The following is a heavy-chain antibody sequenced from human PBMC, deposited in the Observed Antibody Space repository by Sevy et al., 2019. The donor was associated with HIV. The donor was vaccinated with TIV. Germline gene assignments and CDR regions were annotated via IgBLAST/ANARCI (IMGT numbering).Heavy chain of an antibody. J-gene: IGHJ3*02. CDR1: GGSISSYY. V-gene: IGHV4-4*07. CDR2: IYTSGST. D-gene: IGHD3-3*01. Sequence: SETLSLTCTVSGGSISSYYWSWIRQSAGKGLEWIGRIYTSGSTNYNPSLKSRVTMSVDTSKNQFSLKLSSVTAADTAVYYCATEKSGYTNDAFDIWGQGTMVTVSS. CDR3: ATEKSGYTNDAFDI.